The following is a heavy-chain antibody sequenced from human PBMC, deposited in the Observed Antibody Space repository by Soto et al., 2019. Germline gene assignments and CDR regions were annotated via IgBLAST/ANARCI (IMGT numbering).Heavy chain of an antibody. D-gene: IGHD1-7*01. CDR1: GFTFSSYG. CDR2: ISYDGSNK. V-gene: IGHV3-30*18. CDR3: AKDAGRYNWNYIFDY. J-gene: IGHJ4*02. Sequence: QVQLVESGGGVVQPGRSLRLYCAASGFTFSSYGMHWVRQAPGKGLEWVAVISYDGSNKYYADSVKGRFTISRDNSKNTLYLQMNSLRAEDTAVYYCAKDAGRYNWNYIFDYWGQGTLVTVSS.